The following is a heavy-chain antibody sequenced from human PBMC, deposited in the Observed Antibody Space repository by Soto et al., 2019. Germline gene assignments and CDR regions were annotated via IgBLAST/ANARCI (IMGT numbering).Heavy chain of an antibody. Sequence: QVQLVQSGAEVKKPGASVRVACKTSGYNFIDYVISWVRQAPGQGLEWVGWISASNGDSNFAQKVQGRVTMTTDTSTSTVYMELRSLRSADSAVYFCARAATTTEKYYYYMDVWGKGTTVTVSS. V-gene: IGHV1-18*01. CDR3: ARAATTTEKYYYYMDV. J-gene: IGHJ6*03. CDR2: ISASNGDS. CDR1: GYNFIDYV. D-gene: IGHD1-26*01.